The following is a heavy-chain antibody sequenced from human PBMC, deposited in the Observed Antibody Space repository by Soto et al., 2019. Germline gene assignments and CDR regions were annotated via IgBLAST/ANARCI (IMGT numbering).Heavy chain of an antibody. D-gene: IGHD2-15*01. V-gene: IGHV3-15*01. CDR1: GFTFSNAW. J-gene: IGHJ4*02. Sequence: EVQLVESGGGLVKPGGSLRLSCAASGFTFSNAWMSWVRQAPGKGLEWVGRIKSKTDGGTTDYAAPAKGRFTISRDDSKNTLYLQMNSLKTEDTAVYYCTTDFAGYCSGGSCYSYYFDYWGQGTLVTVSS. CDR2: IKSKTDGGTT. CDR3: TTDFAGYCSGGSCYSYYFDY.